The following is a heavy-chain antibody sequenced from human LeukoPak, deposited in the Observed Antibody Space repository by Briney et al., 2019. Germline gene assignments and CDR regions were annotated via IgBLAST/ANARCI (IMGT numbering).Heavy chain of an antibody. CDR1: GFTVSSNY. J-gene: IGHJ3*02. CDR2: IDSGGST. V-gene: IGHV3-53*01. Sequence: PGGSLRLSCAASGFTVSSNYMSWVRQAPGKGLEWVSVIDSGGSTYYADSVKGRFTISRDNSKNTLYLQMNSLRAEDTAVYYCANRATIFRAHDAFDIWGQGTMVTVSS. D-gene: IGHD5-24*01. CDR3: ANRATIFRAHDAFDI.